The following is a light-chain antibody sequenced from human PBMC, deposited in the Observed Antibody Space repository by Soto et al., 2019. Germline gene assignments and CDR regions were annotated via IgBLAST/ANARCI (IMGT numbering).Light chain of an antibody. CDR3: QQSYT. J-gene: IGKJ5*01. Sequence: DIQMTQSPSTLSASVGDRVTITCRASQSISSWLACYQQKPGKAPNLLIYKASILQSGVPSRFSGSASGAEFPLTISSLQPDDVGTYFCQQSYTFGQGTRLEIK. CDR2: KAS. V-gene: IGKV1-5*03. CDR1: QSISSW.